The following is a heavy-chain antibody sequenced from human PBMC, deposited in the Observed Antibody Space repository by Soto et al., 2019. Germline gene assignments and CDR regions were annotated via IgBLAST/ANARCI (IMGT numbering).Heavy chain of an antibody. Sequence: GGSLRLSCAASGFTFDDYAMHWVRQAPGKGLEWVSGISWNSGSIGYADSVKGRFTISRDNAKNSLYLQMNSLRAEDTALYYCAADPSFDPENNLAPYWGQGTLVTVSS. CDR2: ISWNSGSI. CDR1: GFTFDDYA. J-gene: IGHJ4*02. CDR3: AADPSFDPENNLAPY. V-gene: IGHV3-9*01. D-gene: IGHD3-9*01.